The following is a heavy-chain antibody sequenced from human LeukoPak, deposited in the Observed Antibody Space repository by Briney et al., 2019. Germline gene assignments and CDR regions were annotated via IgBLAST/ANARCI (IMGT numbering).Heavy chain of an antibody. Sequence: PGGSLRLSCAASGFTFSSYNMNWVRQAPGKGLEWVSSISSGTSYIYYADSVKGRFTISRDNAKNSLYLQMNSLRAEDTAVYYCARDRGIQLWSNYYYYMDVWGKGTTVTVSS. D-gene: IGHD5-18*01. CDR1: GFTFSSYN. CDR2: ISSGTSYI. V-gene: IGHV3-21*01. J-gene: IGHJ6*03. CDR3: ARDRGIQLWSNYYYYMDV.